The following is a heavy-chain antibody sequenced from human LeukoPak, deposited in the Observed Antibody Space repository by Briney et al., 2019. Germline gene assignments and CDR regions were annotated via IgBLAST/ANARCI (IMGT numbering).Heavy chain of an antibody. CDR2: ISGSGGST. V-gene: IGHV3-23*01. CDR1: GFTFSSYA. Sequence: GGSLRLSCAASGFTFSSYAMSWVRQAPGKGLEWVSAISGSGGSTYYADSVKGRFTISRDNSKNTLYLQMNSLRAEDTAVYYCAKPPHIAAAGYNWFDPWGQGTLVTVSS. J-gene: IGHJ5*02. D-gene: IGHD6-13*01. CDR3: AKPPHIAAAGYNWFDP.